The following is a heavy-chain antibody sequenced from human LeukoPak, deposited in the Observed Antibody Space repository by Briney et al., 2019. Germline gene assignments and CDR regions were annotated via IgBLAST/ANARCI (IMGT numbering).Heavy chain of an antibody. V-gene: IGHV3-48*01. CDR2: ISGAGGSI. D-gene: IGHD6-19*01. J-gene: IGHJ4*02. CDR1: GFSFTTYT. CDR3: AKGKGSGWYAMDY. Sequence: GGSLRLSCAASGFSFTTYTMTWVRQAPGKGLEWVSYISGAGGSIYYADSVQGRFTISRDNGQDSLYLQMNSLRAEDTAVYYCAKGKGSGWYAMDYWGQGTLVIVSS.